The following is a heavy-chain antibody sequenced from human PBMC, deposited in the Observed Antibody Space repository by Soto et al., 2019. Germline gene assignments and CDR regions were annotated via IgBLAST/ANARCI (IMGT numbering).Heavy chain of an antibody. D-gene: IGHD6-13*01. CDR1: GGTFSSYS. CDR2: IIPIFGTA. Sequence: SVKVSCKASGGTFSSYSISWVRQAPGQGLEWMGGIIPIFGTANYAQKFQGRVTITADESTSTAYMELSSLRSEDTAVYYCARDRRDSSSWYGFYYYGMDVWGQGTTVTVSS. J-gene: IGHJ6*02. CDR3: ARDRRDSSSWYGFYYYGMDV. V-gene: IGHV1-69*13.